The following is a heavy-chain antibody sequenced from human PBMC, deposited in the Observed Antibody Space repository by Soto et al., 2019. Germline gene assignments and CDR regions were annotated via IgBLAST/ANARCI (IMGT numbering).Heavy chain of an antibody. CDR2: IKSKTDGGTT. CDR1: GFTFSNAW. CDR3: TTPSPRIEAAWGYSGMDV. D-gene: IGHD6-13*01. J-gene: IGHJ6*02. Sequence: GGSLRLSCAASGFTFSNAWMSWVRQAPGKGLEWVGRIKSKTDGGTTDYAAPVKGRFTISRDDSKNTLYLQMNSLKTEDTAVYYCTTPSPRIEAAWGYSGMDVWGQGTTVTV. V-gene: IGHV3-15*01.